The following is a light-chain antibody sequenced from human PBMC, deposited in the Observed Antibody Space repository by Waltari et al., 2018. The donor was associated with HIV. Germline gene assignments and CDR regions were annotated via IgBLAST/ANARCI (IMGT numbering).Light chain of an antibody. Sequence: QSVLTQPPSVSGAPGQRVTISCPGSSSNIGAGYDVQWYQQLPGTAPRVLIYGNSNRPSGVPDRFSGSKSGTSASLAITGLQAEDEADYYCQSYDTSLSGSGVFGGGTKLTVL. J-gene: IGLJ2*01. CDR1: SSNIGAGYD. CDR3: QSYDTSLSGSGV. CDR2: GNS. V-gene: IGLV1-40*01.